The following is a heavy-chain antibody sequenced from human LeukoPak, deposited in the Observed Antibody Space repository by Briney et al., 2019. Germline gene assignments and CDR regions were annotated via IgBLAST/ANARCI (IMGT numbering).Heavy chain of an antibody. Sequence: ASVKVSCKASGYTFTSYDINWVRQATGQGLEWMGWTNPNSGNTGYAQKFQGRVTITRNTSISTAYMELSSLRSEDTAVYYCARGGRYCSSTSCYTWGQGTLVTVSS. D-gene: IGHD2-2*02. V-gene: IGHV1-8*03. CDR1: GYTFTSYD. CDR2: TNPNSGNT. CDR3: ARGGRYCSSTSCYT. J-gene: IGHJ4*02.